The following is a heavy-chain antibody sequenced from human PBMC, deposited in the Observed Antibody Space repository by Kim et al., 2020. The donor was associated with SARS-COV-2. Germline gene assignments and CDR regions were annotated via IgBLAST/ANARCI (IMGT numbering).Heavy chain of an antibody. Sequence: SETLSLTCTVSGGSISSGGYYWSWIRKHPGKGLEWIGYIYYSGSTYYNPPLKSRVTISVDTSKNQFSLKLSSVTAADTAVYYCARAYGDGYYFAFDYWGQGTLVTVSS. D-gene: IGHD3-22*01. V-gene: IGHV4-31*03. J-gene: IGHJ4*02. CDR3: ARAYGDGYYFAFDY. CDR2: IYYSGST. CDR1: GGSISSGGYY.